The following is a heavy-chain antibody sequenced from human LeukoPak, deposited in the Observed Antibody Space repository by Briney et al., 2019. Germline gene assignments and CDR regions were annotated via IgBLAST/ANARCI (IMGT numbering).Heavy chain of an antibody. CDR2: IYSGGST. J-gene: IGHJ6*01. CDR1: GFTVSSNY. V-gene: IGHV3-66*02. CDR3: ARATGPRNYYDSSGYWFSSYYDYGMDV. Sequence: PGGSLRLSCAASGFTVSSNYMSWVRQAPGKGLEWVSVIYSGGSTYYADSVKGRFTIARENSKNTLYLQMNSLRAEDTAVYYCARATGPRNYYDSSGYWFSSYYDYGMDVWGQGRTVTVS. D-gene: IGHD3-22*01.